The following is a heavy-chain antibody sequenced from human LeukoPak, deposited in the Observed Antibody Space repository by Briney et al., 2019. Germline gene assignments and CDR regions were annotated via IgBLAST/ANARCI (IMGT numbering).Heavy chain of an antibody. CDR3: ARLGSSWSFDY. Sequence: GGSLRLSCAASGFTFSSYGMNWVRQAPGKGLEWVAVIWYDGSNKYYGDSVKGRFTISRDNSKNTVSLQMNSLRVEDSAVYYCARLGSSWSFDYWGQGTLVTVSS. CDR1: GFTFSSYG. V-gene: IGHV3-33*01. D-gene: IGHD6-13*01. J-gene: IGHJ4*02. CDR2: IWYDGSNK.